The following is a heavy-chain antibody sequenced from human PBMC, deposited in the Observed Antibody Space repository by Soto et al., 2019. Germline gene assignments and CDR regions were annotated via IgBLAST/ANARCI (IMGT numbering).Heavy chain of an antibody. J-gene: IGHJ4*02. CDR3: ARDPNRFTVTTGGA. V-gene: IGHV3-53*01. CDR2: IYSGGST. CDR1: EFTFRSYW. Sequence: EVQLVDSGGGLVQPGGSLRLSCAASEFTFRSYWMHWVRQAPGKGLEWVSVIYSGGSTYYADSVKGRFTISRDNSKNTLYLQMNSLRAEDTAVYYCARDPNRFTVTTGGAWGQGTLVTVSS. D-gene: IGHD4-17*01.